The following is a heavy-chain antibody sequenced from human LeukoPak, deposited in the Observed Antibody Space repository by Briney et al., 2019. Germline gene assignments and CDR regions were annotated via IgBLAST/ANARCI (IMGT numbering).Heavy chain of an antibody. CDR1: GGSISSYY. Sequence: SETLSLTCIVSGGSISSYYWSWIRKPAGKGLEWIGRIYTSGSINYNPSLKSRVTMSVDTSMNQCSLKLTSLTAADTAVYYCARDHRRDYGDYHFDYWGQGTLVTVSS. CDR2: IYTSGSI. CDR3: ARDHRRDYGDYHFDY. V-gene: IGHV4-4*07. D-gene: IGHD4-17*01. J-gene: IGHJ4*02.